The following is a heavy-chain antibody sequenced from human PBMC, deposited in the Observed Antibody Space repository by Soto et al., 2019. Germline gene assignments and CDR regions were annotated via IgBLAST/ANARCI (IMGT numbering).Heavy chain of an antibody. J-gene: IGHJ5*02. V-gene: IGHV4-30-2*01. CDR1: CGSISSGGYS. CDR2: IYHSGST. D-gene: IGHD2-21*01. CDR3: ARLDFRMNWFDP. Sequence: SEALSLTRAACCGSISSGGYSGRWTRQPPGKGLEWIGDIYHSGSTYYNPSLKSRVTISVDRSKNQFSLKLSSVTAADTAVYYCARLDFRMNWFDPWGQGTLVTVSS.